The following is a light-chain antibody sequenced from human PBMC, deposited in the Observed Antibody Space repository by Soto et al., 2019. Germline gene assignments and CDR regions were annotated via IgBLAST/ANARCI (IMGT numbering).Light chain of an antibody. Sequence: DIQMTHXXSXLXXXXXYRATITXRASQSINSYLNWYQQKPGKAPKLLIYAASSLQSGVPPRFSGSGAGTDFTLTISSLQPEDFATYFCQQSYTTVRSFGGGTKVDIK. CDR1: QSINSY. CDR3: QQSYTTVRS. V-gene: IGKV1-39*01. CDR2: AAS. J-gene: IGKJ4*01.